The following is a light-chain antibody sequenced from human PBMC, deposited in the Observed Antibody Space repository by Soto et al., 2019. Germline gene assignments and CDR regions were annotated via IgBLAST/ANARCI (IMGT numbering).Light chain of an antibody. V-gene: IGLV2-8*01. Sequence: QSVLTQPPSASGSRGQSVTISCPATKNDIGVYDFVSWYQHHPGKAPRLIIYEVVQRPSGVPDRFSGSKSGNTASLTVSGLQAADEADYFCKSYAGSNTDVFGSGTK. J-gene: IGLJ1*01. CDR2: EVV. CDR1: KNDIGVYDF. CDR3: KSYAGSNTDV.